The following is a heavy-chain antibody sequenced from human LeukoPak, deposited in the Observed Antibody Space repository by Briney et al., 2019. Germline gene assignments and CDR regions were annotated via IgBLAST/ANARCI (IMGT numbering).Heavy chain of an antibody. CDR2: MYGTSNI. V-gene: IGHV3-53*01. CDR1: GFTVSTTY. Sequence: GGSLRLSCAASGFTVSTTYMAWVRQAPEKGLEWVSFMYGTSNIYYADSVKGRFTISRDDSNNKLYLQMNSLEAADTAVYYCARGVLGLKPLDYWGQGTLVTVSS. CDR3: ARGVLGLKPLDY. J-gene: IGHJ4*02. D-gene: IGHD1-26*01.